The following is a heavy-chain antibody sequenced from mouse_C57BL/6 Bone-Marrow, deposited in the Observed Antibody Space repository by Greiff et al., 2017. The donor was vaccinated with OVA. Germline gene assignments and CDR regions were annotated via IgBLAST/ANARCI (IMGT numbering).Heavy chain of an antibody. CDR3: TGRENYFDY. V-gene: IGHV6-3*01. Sequence: EVNLVESGGGLVQPGGSMKLSCVASGFTFINYWMNWVRQSPEKGLEWVAQIRLKSDNYATHYAESVKGRFTISRDDSKSSVYLQMNNLRAEDTGIYYCTGRENYFDYWGQGTTLTVSS. J-gene: IGHJ2*01. CDR1: GFTFINYW. CDR2: IRLKSDNYAT.